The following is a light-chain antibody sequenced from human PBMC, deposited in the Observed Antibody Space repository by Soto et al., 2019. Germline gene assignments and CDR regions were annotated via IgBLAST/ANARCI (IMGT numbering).Light chain of an antibody. CDR2: DVS. CDR3: SSYTSSSVYV. Sequence: QSALTQPASVSGSPGQSITISCTGTSSDVGDYNYVSWYQQHPGKAPKLMIYDVSNRPSGVSNRFSGFKSGNTASLTISVLQAEDEADYYCSSYTSSSVYVFGTGTKLTVL. J-gene: IGLJ1*01. V-gene: IGLV2-14*01. CDR1: SSDVGDYNY.